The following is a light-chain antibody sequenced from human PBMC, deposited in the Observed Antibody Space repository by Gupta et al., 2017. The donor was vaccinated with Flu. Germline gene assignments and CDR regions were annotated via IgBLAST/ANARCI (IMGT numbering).Light chain of an antibody. CDR1: SSNIGSEY. V-gene: IGLV1-51*02. CDR2: END. Sequence: SSNIGSEYVSWYQHVPGAIPKLLIYENDKRPSGIPDRFSASKSGASATLDITGLQPADEADYYCGTWDSLNSGGLFGGGTHLTVL. CDR3: GTWDSLNSGGL. J-gene: IGLJ3*02.